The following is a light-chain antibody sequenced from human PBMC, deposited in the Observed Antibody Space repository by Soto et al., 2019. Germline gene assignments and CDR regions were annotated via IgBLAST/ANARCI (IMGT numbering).Light chain of an antibody. CDR1: QSISTW. CDR2: DAS. CDR3: QQANSFPWT. Sequence: DIQMTQSPSTLSASVGDRVTITCRASQSISTWLAWYQQKPGKAPKLLIYDASSLASGVPSRFSGSGSGTDFTLTITYLQPEDFATYYCQQANSFPWTFGQGTKVEL. J-gene: IGKJ1*01. V-gene: IGKV1-5*01.